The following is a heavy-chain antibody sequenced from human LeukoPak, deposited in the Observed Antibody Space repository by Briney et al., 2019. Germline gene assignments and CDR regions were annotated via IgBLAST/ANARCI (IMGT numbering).Heavy chain of an antibody. CDR1: GFTFSNYW. CDR2: IKQDGSER. V-gene: IGHV3-7*01. Sequence: GGSLRLSCAASGFTFSNYWMSWVRQAPGKGLEWVANIKQDGSERYYLDSVTGRFTISRDNAKNSLYLQMNSLRAEDTAVYYCARDRRDGYNLLDYWGQGTLVTVSS. J-gene: IGHJ4*02. D-gene: IGHD5-24*01. CDR3: ARDRRDGYNLLDY.